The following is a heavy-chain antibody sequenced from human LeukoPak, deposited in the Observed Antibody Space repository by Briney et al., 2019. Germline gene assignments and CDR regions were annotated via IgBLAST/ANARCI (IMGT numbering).Heavy chain of an antibody. CDR2: ISSSSSPI. CDR1: GFTFSSYS. V-gene: IGHV3-48*01. D-gene: IGHD4-23*01. J-gene: IGHJ6*03. CDR3: ARKLLRADYYYIDV. Sequence: GGSLRLSCAASGFTFSSYSMNWVRQAPGKGQEWVAYISSSSSPIYYADFVKGRLTISRDNAKSSLYLEMNSLTAEDTAVYYCARKLLRADYYYIDVWGKGTTVTVSS.